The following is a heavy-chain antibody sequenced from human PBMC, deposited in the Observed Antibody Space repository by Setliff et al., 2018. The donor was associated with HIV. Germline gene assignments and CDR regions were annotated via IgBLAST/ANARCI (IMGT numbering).Heavy chain of an antibody. D-gene: IGHD2-15*01. CDR3: ASLKKIGSLYYFDY. Sequence: SLRLSCAASGFTFSSYWMSWVRQAPGKGLEWVANIEQDGSEKYYVDSVKGRFTISRDNAKNSLYLQMNSLRAEDTAVYYCASLKKIGSLYYFDYWGQGTLVTVSS. CDR1: GFTFSSYW. J-gene: IGHJ4*02. CDR2: IEQDGSEK. V-gene: IGHV3-7*01.